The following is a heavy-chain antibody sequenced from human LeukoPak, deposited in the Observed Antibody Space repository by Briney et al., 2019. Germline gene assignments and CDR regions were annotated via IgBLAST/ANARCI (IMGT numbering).Heavy chain of an antibody. CDR3: ARLSGSNYRNSFDP. V-gene: IGHV4-59*11. D-gene: IGHD1-14*01. Sequence: SETLSLTCTVSGGSFSSHYWSWIRQPPGKGLEWIGYIYYTGSTNYNPSLESRVTISVDTSKNQFSLKVSSATAADTAVDYCARLSGSNYRNSFDPWGQGTLVTVSS. J-gene: IGHJ5*02. CDR2: IYYTGST. CDR1: GGSFSSHY.